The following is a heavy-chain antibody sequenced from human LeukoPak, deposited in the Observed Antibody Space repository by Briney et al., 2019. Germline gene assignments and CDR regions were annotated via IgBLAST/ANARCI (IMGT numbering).Heavy chain of an antibody. Sequence: GGSLRLSCAASGFTFSDYYMSWIRQAPGKGLEWVSYISSSGSTIYYADSVKGRFTISRDNAKNSLYLQMNSLRAEDTAVYYCARQQYSSSWYIGYYYYYMDVWGKGTAVTISS. CDR1: GFTFSDYY. J-gene: IGHJ6*03. CDR3: ARQQYSSSWYIGYYYYYMDV. V-gene: IGHV3-11*01. D-gene: IGHD6-13*01. CDR2: ISSSGSTI.